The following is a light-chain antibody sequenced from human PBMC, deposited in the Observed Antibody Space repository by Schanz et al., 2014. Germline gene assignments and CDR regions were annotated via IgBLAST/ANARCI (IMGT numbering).Light chain of an antibody. CDR3: GTWDSSLSAGV. J-gene: IGLJ3*02. CDR2: DNS. Sequence: QSVLTQPPSVSGAPGQRVTISCTGSSSNIGAGYDVHWYQQLPGTAPKLLIYDNSKRPSGIPDRFSGSKSGTSATLGITGLQTGDEADYYCGTWDSSLSAGVFGGGTKVTVL. V-gene: IGLV1-51*01. CDR1: SSNIGAGYD.